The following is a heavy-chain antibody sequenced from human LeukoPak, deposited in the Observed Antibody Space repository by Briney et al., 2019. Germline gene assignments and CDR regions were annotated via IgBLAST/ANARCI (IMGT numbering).Heavy chain of an antibody. CDR3: ARDYSNYPYYFDY. D-gene: IGHD4-11*01. CDR1: GYPFTSYG. Sequence: ASLKVSCNASGYPFTSYGISCMPQATGQALELIVWISAYNGNTNYAQKLQGRVTMTTDTSTSTAYMELRSLRSDDTAVYYCARDYSNYPYYFDYWGQGTLVTVSS. J-gene: IGHJ4*02. V-gene: IGHV1-18*01. CDR2: ISAYNGNT.